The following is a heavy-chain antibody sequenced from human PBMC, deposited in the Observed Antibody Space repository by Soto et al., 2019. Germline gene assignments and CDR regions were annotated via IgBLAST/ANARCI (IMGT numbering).Heavy chain of an antibody. J-gene: IGHJ3*02. CDR2: IYYSGST. V-gene: IGHV4-59*08. CDR1: GGSISSYY. Sequence: SETLSLTCTVSGGSISSYYWSWIRQPPGKGLEWIGDIYYSGSTNYNPSLKSRVTISVDTSKNQFSLKMSSVTAADTAVYYCARPQLGRYAFDIWGQGTMVTVSS. CDR3: ARPQLGRYAFDI. D-gene: IGHD1-1*01.